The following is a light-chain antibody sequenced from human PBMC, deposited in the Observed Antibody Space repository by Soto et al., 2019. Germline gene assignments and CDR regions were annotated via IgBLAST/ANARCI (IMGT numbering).Light chain of an antibody. V-gene: IGKV1-17*03. CDR2: SAS. CDR1: QIISHY. Sequence: DTQMTQSPSAMSASVGDRVTITCRASQIISHYLVWFQQKPGKVPKRLIYSASSLQSGAPSRFSGRGSGTDFTLTISSLQPEDFATYYCLQHNSYPWTFGQGTKVELK. CDR3: LQHNSYPWT. J-gene: IGKJ1*01.